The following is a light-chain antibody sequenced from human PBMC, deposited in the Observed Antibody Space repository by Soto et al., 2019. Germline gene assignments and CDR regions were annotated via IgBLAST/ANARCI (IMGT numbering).Light chain of an antibody. CDR1: QSVSSNY. CDR2: GAS. V-gene: IGKV3-20*01. J-gene: IGKJ1*01. Sequence: EIVLTQSPGTLSLSPGERATLSCRASQSVSSNYVAWYQRKPGLSPRLLIYGASSRATDIPSRFSGSGSGTDFTLTINRLEAEDFAVYYCQQSGSSPPTFGQGTKVEVK. CDR3: QQSGSSPPT.